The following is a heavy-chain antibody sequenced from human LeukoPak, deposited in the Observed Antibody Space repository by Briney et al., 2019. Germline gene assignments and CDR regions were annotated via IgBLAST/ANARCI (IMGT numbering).Heavy chain of an antibody. CDR2: IIPIFGTA. CDR1: GGTFSSYA. Sequence: ASVKVSCKASGGTFSSYAISWVRQAPGQELEWMGGIIPIFGTANYAQKFQGRVTITADESTSTAYMELSSLRSEDTAVYYCAREKDVVVPAAIGVDYYYYYMDVWGKGTTVTVSS. D-gene: IGHD2-2*01. V-gene: IGHV1-69*13. J-gene: IGHJ6*03. CDR3: AREKDVVVPAAIGVDYYYYYMDV.